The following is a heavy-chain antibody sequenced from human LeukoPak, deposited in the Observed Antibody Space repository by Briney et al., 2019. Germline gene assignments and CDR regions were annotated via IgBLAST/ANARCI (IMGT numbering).Heavy chain of an antibody. D-gene: IGHD1-26*01. CDR2: IIPIFGTA. CDR3: AVHTDGSYWDAFDI. CDR1: GGTFSSYA. J-gene: IGHJ3*02. Sequence: VKVSCKASGGTFSSYAISWVRQAPGQGLEWMGGIIPIFGTANYAQKFQGRVTITADKSTSTAYMELSSLRSEDTAVYYCAVHTDGSYWDAFDIWGQGTMVTVSS. V-gene: IGHV1-69*06.